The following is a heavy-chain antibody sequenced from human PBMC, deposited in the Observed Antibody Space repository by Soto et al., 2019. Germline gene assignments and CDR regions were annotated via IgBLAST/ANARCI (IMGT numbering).Heavy chain of an antibody. CDR3: ARDVFCGDAPACPDMDV. D-gene: IGHD4-17*01. CDR1: GYTFSGYS. CDR2: ISGYNGNT. V-gene: IGHV1-18*04. Sequence: RASVKVSCKASGYTFSGYSITWVRQAPGQGLEWMGRISGYNGNTNYARTLRGRLTLTTDTSTSTAYMELRSLTSDDTAVYYCARDVFCGDAPACPDMDVWGQGTTVTAP. J-gene: IGHJ6*02.